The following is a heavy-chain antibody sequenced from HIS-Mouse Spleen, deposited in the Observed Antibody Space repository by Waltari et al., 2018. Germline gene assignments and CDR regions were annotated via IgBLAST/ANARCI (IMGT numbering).Heavy chain of an antibody. Sequence: QLQLQESCPGLVKPSETLSLTCTVSGGSISSSSYYWGWIRQPPGKGLEWIGSIYYSGSTYYNPSLKSRVTISVDTSKNQFSLKLSSVTAAETAVYYCAREIPYSSSWYDWYFDLWGRGTLVTVSS. CDR1: GGSISSSSYY. D-gene: IGHD6-13*01. J-gene: IGHJ2*01. CDR3: AREIPYSSSWYDWYFDL. CDR2: IYYSGST. V-gene: IGHV4-39*07.